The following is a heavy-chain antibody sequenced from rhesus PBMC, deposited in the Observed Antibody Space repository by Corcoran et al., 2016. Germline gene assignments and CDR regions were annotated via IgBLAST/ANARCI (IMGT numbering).Heavy chain of an antibody. Sequence: QVQLQESGPGVVKPSETLSLTCAVSGGTISSGYCYWRWIRQPPGKGLEWIGGIYSNSENSNYNPSVKSRGTSSKDTSKNQFSLKLSSVTATDTAVYYCARHGAAGPNMYYFDYWGQGVLVTVSS. V-gene: IGHV4S12*01. CDR1: GGTISSGYCY. CDR2: IYSNSENS. CDR3: ARHGAAGPNMYYFDY. D-gene: IGHD6-13*01. J-gene: IGHJ4*01.